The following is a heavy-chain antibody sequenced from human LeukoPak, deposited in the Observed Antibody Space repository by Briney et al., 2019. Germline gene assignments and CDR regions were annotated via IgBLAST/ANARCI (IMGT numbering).Heavy chain of an antibody. J-gene: IGHJ4*02. V-gene: IGHV3-23*01. D-gene: IGHD3-9*01. CDR3: AKGDDDILTGYAYYFDY. CDR1: GFTFSSYA. CDR2: ISGSGGST. Sequence: GGSLRLSCAASGFTFSSYAMSRVRQAPGKGLEWVSAISGSGGSTYYADSVKGRFTISRDNSKNTLYLQMNSLRAEDTAVYYCAKGDDDILTGYAYYFDYWGQGTLATVSS.